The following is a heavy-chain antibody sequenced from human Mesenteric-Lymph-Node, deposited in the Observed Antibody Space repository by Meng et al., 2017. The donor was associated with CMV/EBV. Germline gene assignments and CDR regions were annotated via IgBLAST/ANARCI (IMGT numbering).Heavy chain of an antibody. CDR2: FDPEDGET. CDR3: ARDGRIAALGDYYYGMDV. CDR1: GYTLTQLS. V-gene: IGHV1-24*01. J-gene: IGHJ6*02. Sequence: ASVKVSCKVSGYTLTQLSMHWVRQAPGKGLEWMGGFDPEDGETIYAQKFQGRVTMTEDTSTDTAYMELSSLRSDDTAVYYCARDGRIAALGDYYYGMDVWGQGTTVTVSS. D-gene: IGHD6-13*01.